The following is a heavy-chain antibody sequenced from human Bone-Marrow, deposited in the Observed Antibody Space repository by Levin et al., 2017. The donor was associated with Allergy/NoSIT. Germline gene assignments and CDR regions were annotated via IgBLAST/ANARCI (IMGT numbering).Heavy chain of an antibody. CDR2: MNPNSGNT. D-gene: IGHD3-10*01. V-gene: IGHV1-8*01. Sequence: GGSLRLSCKASGYTFTSYDINWVRQATGQGLEWMGWMNPNSGNTGYAQKFQGRVTMTRNTSISTAYMELSSLRSEDTAVYYCARTIGYGVLLWFGELTFDYWGQGTLVTVSS. CDR3: ARTIGYGVLLWFGELTFDY. CDR1: GYTFTSYD. J-gene: IGHJ4*02.